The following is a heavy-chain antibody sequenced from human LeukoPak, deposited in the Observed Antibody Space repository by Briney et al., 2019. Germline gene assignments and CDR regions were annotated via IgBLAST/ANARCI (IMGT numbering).Heavy chain of an antibody. J-gene: IGHJ5*02. Sequence: GESLKISSKGSGYSFTSYWIGWVRQMPGKGLEWMGIIYPGDSDTRYSPSFQGQVTISADKSISTAYLQWSSLKASDTAMYYCARGYCSSTSCYSNWFDPWGQGTLVTVSS. CDR3: ARGYCSSTSCYSNWFDP. D-gene: IGHD2-2*01. CDR1: GYSFTSYW. CDR2: IYPGDSDT. V-gene: IGHV5-51*01.